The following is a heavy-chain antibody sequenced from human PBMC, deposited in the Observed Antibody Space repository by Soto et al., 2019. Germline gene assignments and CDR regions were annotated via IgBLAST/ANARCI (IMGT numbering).Heavy chain of an antibody. D-gene: IGHD3-10*01. Sequence: PGGSLRLSCAASGFTFSSYAMHWVRQAPGKGVEWVAVIAYNGTNKYYADSVKGRFTISRDNSKNALFLQMNNLTTEDTAVYYCARPLWFAESYYYGLDVWGQGTTVTVSS. J-gene: IGHJ6*02. CDR2: IAYNGTNK. CDR3: ARPLWFAESYYYGLDV. V-gene: IGHV3-30-3*01. CDR1: GFTFSSYA.